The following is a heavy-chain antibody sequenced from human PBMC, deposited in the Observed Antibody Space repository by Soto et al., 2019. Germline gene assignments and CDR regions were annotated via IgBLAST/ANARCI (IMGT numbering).Heavy chain of an antibody. V-gene: IGHV4-39*01. CDR2: IYYSGYT. D-gene: IGHD3-22*01. CDR1: GGSISSSSYY. CDR3: ARLVYDSSTYRPV. Sequence: QLQLQESGPGLVKPSETLSLTCTVSGGSISSSSYYWGWIRQPPGKGLEWIGNIYYSGYTYYNPTLKSRVTISVDTSKNQFSLKLSSVTAADTAVYYCARLVYDSSTYRPVWGQGTLVTVSS. J-gene: IGHJ4*02.